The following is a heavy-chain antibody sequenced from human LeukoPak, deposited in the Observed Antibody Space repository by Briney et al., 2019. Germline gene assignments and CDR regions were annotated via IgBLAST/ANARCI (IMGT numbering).Heavy chain of an antibody. V-gene: IGHV3-23*01. Sequence: GGSLRLSCAASGFIFSNCAMSWVRQAPGKGLEWVSTIDYSGAYTYYADSVKGRFTISRDNSKNTLYMQMYSLRAEDTAIYYCAKIPYSDYGSGRPPFMDVWGQGATVAVS. CDR3: AKIPYSDYGSGRPPFMDV. D-gene: IGHD3-10*01. CDR2: IDYSGAYT. CDR1: GFIFSNCA. J-gene: IGHJ6*02.